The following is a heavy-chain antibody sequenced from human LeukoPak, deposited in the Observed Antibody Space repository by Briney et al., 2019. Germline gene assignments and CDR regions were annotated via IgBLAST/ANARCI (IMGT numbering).Heavy chain of an antibody. CDR2: IIPIFGTA. V-gene: IGHV1-69*05. Sequence: GASVKVSCKASGGTFSSYAISWVRQAPGQGLEWMGGIIPIFGTANYAQKFQGRVTMTTDTSTSTAHMELRSLRSDDTAVYYCTRVPELPDYWGQGTLVTVSS. J-gene: IGHJ4*02. CDR1: GGTFSSYA. D-gene: IGHD2-15*01. CDR3: TRVPELPDY.